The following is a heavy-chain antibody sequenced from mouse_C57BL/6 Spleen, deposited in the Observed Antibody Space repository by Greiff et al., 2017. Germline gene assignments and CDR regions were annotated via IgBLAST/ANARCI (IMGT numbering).Heavy chain of an antibody. D-gene: IGHD1-1*01. Sequence: VQLQESGAELVRPGASVKLSCKASGYTFTDYYINWVKQRPGQGLEWIARIYPGSGNTYYNEKFKGKATLTAEKSSSTAYMQLSSLTSEDSAVYFCARDGRSSVGWYFDVWGTGTTVTVSS. J-gene: IGHJ1*03. CDR1: GYTFTDYY. CDR2: IYPGSGNT. CDR3: ARDGRSSVGWYFDV. V-gene: IGHV1-76*01.